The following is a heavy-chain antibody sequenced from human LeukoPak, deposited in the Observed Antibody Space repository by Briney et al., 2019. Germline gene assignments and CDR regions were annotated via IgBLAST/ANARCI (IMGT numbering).Heavy chain of an antibody. V-gene: IGHV3-30*18. CDR3: KNGYSSGWYMYYFDY. CDR2: ISYDGKNM. CDR1: GLNFATSG. Sequence: GGSLRLSCAASGLNFATSGMHWVRQAPGKGLEWVAVISYDGKNMYYADSVRGRFTVSRDNSMNTLCLQMNSLRTEDTAVYYAKNGYSSGWYMYYFDYWGQGTLVAVSS. J-gene: IGHJ4*02. D-gene: IGHD6-19*01.